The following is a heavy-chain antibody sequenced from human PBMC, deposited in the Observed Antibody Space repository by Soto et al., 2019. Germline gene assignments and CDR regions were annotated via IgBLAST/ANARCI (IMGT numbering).Heavy chain of an antibody. CDR1: GFSLSAYGVR. CDR3: AHDIAAAGPIFDG. D-gene: IGHD6-13*01. Sequence: GPTLVNPTQTLTLTCSFSGFSLSAYGVRVIWFRQPPGETLEWLALIHWNDDKRYSPYLKSRLTITKDTSKTQVVLTLTNLDPGDTATYYCAHDIAAAGPIFDGWGQGTPITV. J-gene: IGHJ4*02. CDR2: IHWNDDK. V-gene: IGHV2-5*01.